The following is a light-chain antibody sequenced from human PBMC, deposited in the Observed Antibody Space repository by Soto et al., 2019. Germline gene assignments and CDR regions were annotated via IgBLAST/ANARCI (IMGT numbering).Light chain of an antibody. Sequence: EIVLTQSPGTLSLSPGERASLSCRASRSVISTSLAWYQQKPGQPPRLLMYGASSRATGIPDRFSGSGSGTDFALTISRLEPEVFAVYFCQQYGDSPDTDRWTFGQGTKVEI. V-gene: IGKV3-20*01. CDR2: GAS. J-gene: IGKJ1*01. CDR3: QQYGDSPDTDRWT. CDR1: RSVISTS.